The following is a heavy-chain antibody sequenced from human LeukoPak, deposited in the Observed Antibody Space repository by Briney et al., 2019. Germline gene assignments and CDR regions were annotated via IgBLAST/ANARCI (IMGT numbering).Heavy chain of an antibody. J-gene: IGHJ4*02. Sequence: PSETLSLTCAVYGGSFTGYYWSWIRHPPGEGLGWIGEINNSGSTNYNPSLKSRVTLSVATSKGQFSLNLSSVTAADTAVYYCARVGYYDSSGYYDFDYWGQGTLVTVSS. CDR1: GGSFTGYY. CDR2: INNSGST. V-gene: IGHV4-34*01. D-gene: IGHD3-22*01. CDR3: ARVGYYDSSGYYDFDY.